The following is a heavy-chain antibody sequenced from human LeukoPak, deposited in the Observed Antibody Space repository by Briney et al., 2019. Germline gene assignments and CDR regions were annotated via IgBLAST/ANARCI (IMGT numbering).Heavy chain of an antibody. D-gene: IGHD3-10*01. CDR1: GFSFDDYA. Sequence: PGGSLRLSCAASGFSFDDYAMHWVRQAPGKGLEWVAGISWNSGSMDYVDSVKGRFTISRDNSKNTVYVQMNSLRAEDTAVYYCAKDQRSYYASGIHYRGGNWFDPWGQGTLVTVSS. CDR2: ISWNSGSM. V-gene: IGHV3-9*01. J-gene: IGHJ5*02. CDR3: AKDQRSYYASGIHYRGGNWFDP.